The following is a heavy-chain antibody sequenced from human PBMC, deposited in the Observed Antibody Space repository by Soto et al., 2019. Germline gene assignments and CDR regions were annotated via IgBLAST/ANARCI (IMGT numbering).Heavy chain of an antibody. CDR2: ICWNSGNI. J-gene: IGHJ4*02. V-gene: IGHV3-9*01. CDR1: GFTFGDYA. Sequence: EVQLVESGGGLIQPGRSLRLSCATSGFTFGDYAMHWVRQTPGKGLEWVSSICWNSGNIGYADSVKGRFTISRDNAKNSIYLQMNRLRAEDTTLYYCTTDIISGLMITSGESGVGEWNYFDDWGQGTLVIVSS. D-gene: IGHD3-16*01. CDR3: TTDIISGLMITSGESGVGEWNYFDD.